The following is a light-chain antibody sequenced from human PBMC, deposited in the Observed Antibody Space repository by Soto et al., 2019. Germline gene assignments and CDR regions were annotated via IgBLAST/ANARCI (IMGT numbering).Light chain of an antibody. V-gene: IGKV1-39*01. Sequence: QMTQSPSSLSASVGDRVTITCRASQSISTYLNWYQHKPGKAPKVLINGASRLHTGAPSRLSGSGSGTDFTLTISSLQPEDFDTDFYQHKYRWPRTFGQGTQVEIK. CDR1: QSISTY. J-gene: IGKJ1*01. CDR3: QHKYRWPRT. CDR2: GAS.